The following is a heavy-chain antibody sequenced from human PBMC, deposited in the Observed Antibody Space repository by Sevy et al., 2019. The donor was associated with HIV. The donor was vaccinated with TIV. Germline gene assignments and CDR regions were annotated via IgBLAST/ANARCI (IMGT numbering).Heavy chain of an antibody. V-gene: IGHV4-39*01. J-gene: IGHJ6*02. CDR2: IYYSGST. D-gene: IGHD3-10*01. Sequence: SETLSLTCTVSGGSISSSSYYWGWIRQPPGKGLEWIGSIYYSGSTYYNPSLKSRVTISVDTSKNQFSLMLSSVTAADTAVYYCARLWVGDYGSGSYAKYYYYGMDVWGQGTTVTVSS. CDR1: GGSISSSSYY. CDR3: ARLWVGDYGSGSYAKYYYYGMDV.